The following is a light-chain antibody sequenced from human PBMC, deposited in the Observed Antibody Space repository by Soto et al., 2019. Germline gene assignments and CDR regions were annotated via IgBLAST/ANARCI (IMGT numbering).Light chain of an antibody. V-gene: IGKV1-9*01. Sequence: DLQLTQSPSFLSASLGDRVTITCRASQGIRSNLAWYQQKPGKAPKLLIYEASTLQSGVPSRFSGSGSGTEYTLTISSLQPEEFGTSYCQHLNSYFPLTFGQGTRLEIK. CDR1: QGIRSN. CDR2: EAS. CDR3: QHLNSYFPLT. J-gene: IGKJ5*01.